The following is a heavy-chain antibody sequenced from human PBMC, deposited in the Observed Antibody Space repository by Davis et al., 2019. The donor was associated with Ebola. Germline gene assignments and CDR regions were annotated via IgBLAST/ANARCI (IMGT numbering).Heavy chain of an antibody. CDR1: GYTFTSYD. V-gene: IGHV1-8*01. Sequence: ASVKVSCKASGYTFTSYDINWVRQATGQGLEWMGWMNPNSGNTGYAQKFQGRVTVTRDTSTSTVYMEMSSLRSDDTAVYYCARQYEGYYYYMDVWGKGTTVTVSS. J-gene: IGHJ6*03. CDR3: ARQYEGYYYYMDV. D-gene: IGHD2-8*01. CDR2: MNPNSGNT.